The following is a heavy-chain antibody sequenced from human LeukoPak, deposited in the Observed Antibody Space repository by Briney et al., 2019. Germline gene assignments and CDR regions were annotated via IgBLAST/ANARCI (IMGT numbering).Heavy chain of an antibody. D-gene: IGHD2-2*01. CDR1: GGSFSGYY. V-gene: IGHV4-34*01. CDR3: ARASPLYCSSTSCHFEDI. J-gene: IGHJ4*02. CDR2: TNHSGST. Sequence: SETLSLTCAVYGGSFSGYYWSWIRQPPGKGLEWIGETNHSGSTNYNPSLKSRVTISVDTSKNQFSLKLSSVTAADTAVYYCARASPLYCSSTSCHFEDIWGQGTLVTVSS.